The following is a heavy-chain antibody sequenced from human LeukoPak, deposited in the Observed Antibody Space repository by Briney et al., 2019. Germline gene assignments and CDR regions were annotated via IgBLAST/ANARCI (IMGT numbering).Heavy chain of an antibody. J-gene: IGHJ6*04. CDR2: IWYDGSNK. Sequence: PGGSLRLSCAASGFTFSSYGMHWVRQAPGKGLEWVAVIWYDGSNKYYADSVKGRFTISRDNSKNTLYLQMNSLRAEDTAVYYCARDVTGYYHYGMDVWGKGTTVTVSS. V-gene: IGHV3-33*01. CDR3: ARDVTGYYHYGMDV. CDR1: GFTFSSYG.